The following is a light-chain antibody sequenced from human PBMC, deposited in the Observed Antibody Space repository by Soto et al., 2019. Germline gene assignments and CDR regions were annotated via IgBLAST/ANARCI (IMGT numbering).Light chain of an antibody. CDR3: SAHTTSSLYV. V-gene: IGLV2-14*03. CDR2: DVS. CDR1: SSDVGAYNF. Sequence: QSVLTQPASVSGSPGQSITVSCTGTSSDVGAYNFAAWYQQHPGKAPKVILYDVSDRPSGVSNRFSGSKSGNTASLTISGLRAEDGADYYCSAHTTSSLYVFGSGTKVTVL. J-gene: IGLJ1*01.